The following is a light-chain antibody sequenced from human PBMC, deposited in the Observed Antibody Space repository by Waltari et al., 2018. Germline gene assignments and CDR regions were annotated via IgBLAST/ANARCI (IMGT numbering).Light chain of an antibody. Sequence: QVVLTQSPSASASLGASVKLTCTLSSGHSSYVIAWLQQQPEKVPRYLMKLNSDGSHTKGDGIPDRFSGSSSGAERYLTIASLQSEDEADYYCQTWGTGMGVFGGGTKLTVL. V-gene: IGLV4-69*01. CDR3: QTWGTGMGV. J-gene: IGLJ3*02. CDR1: SGHSSYV. CDR2: LNSDGSH.